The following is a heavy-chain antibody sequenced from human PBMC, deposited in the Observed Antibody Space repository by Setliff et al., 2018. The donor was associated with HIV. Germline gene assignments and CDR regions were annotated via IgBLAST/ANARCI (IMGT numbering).Heavy chain of an antibody. CDR3: ARGVNFDY. Sequence: LSLTCSVSGGSFSGYDWSWIRQPPGKGLEWIGYIYIYNSGSTNYNPSLTSRVTRSADTSRNQFSLKLTSVTAADTAIYYCARGVNFDYWGQGTQVTVSS. CDR1: GGSFSGYD. J-gene: IGHJ4*02. CDR2: IYIYNSGST. D-gene: IGHD3-3*01. V-gene: IGHV4-59*01.